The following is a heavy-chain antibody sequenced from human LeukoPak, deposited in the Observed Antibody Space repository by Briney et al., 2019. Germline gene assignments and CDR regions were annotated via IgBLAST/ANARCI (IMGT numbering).Heavy chain of an antibody. D-gene: IGHD3-16*02. CDR2: INHSGST. J-gene: IGHJ5*02. CDR3: ARRRGASIPDGRSWGSYRYGGYNWFDP. V-gene: IGHV4-34*01. Sequence: PSETLSLTCAVSGGSISSGGYSWRWIRQPPGKGLEWIGEINHSGSTNYNPSLKSRVTISVDTSKNQFSLKLSSVTAADTAVYYCARRRGASIPDGRSWGSYRYGGYNWFDPWGQGTLVTVSS. CDR1: GGSISSGGYS.